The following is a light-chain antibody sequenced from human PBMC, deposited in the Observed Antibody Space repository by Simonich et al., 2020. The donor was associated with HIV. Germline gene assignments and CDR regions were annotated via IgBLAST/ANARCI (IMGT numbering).Light chain of an antibody. V-gene: IGKV1-8*01. CDR3: QQYHAYPLS. CDR2: AAS. Sequence: AIRMTQSPSSLSASTGDRVTITCRASQSINSYLAWYQQKPGKAPNLLIYAASTLQSGVPSRFTGSKSGTNFTLTISCLQSEDCAHYYCQQYHAYPLSFGGGTKVEIK. J-gene: IGKJ4*01. CDR1: QSINSY.